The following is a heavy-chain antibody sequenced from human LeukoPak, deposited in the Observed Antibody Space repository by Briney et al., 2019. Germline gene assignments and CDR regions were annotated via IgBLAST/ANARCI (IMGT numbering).Heavy chain of an antibody. CDR1: GGTFSAYW. Sequence: GGSLRLSCAVSGGTFSAYWMAWVRQSPGKGLEWVAEINEDGSVKYYVDSMKGRFTISRDNAKNSLYLQMNSLGAEDTAVYYCAKVPRDSDCYWGQGTLVTDSS. CDR2: INEDGSVK. D-gene: IGHD2-21*02. CDR3: AKVPRDSDCY. J-gene: IGHJ4*02. V-gene: IGHV3-7*01.